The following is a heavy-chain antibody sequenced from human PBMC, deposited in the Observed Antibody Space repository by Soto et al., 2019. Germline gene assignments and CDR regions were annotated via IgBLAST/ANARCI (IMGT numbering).Heavy chain of an antibody. CDR2: IYYSGST. J-gene: IGHJ4*02. CDR3: ARGHYYYGSGENDY. D-gene: IGHD3-10*01. V-gene: IGHV4-31*03. CDR1: GGSISSGGYY. Sequence: QVQLQESGPGLVKPSQTLSLTCTVSGGSISSGGYYWSWIRQHPGKGLEWIGYIYYSGSTYYNPSLKSRVNISVATSKTQFALKLSSVTAADTAVYYCARGHYYYGSGENDYWGQGTLVTVSS.